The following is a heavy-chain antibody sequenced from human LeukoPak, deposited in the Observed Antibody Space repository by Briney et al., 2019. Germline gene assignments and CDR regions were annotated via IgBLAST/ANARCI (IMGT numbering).Heavy chain of an antibody. D-gene: IGHD6-19*01. V-gene: IGHV3-23*01. J-gene: IGHJ4*02. CDR1: GFTFSSYA. CDR3: AKVKLGWSPVGY. CDR2: ISGSGDST. Sequence: GGSLRLSCAASGFTFSSYAMSWVRQAPGKGLEWVSVISGSGDSTYYADSVKGRLTISRDNTKNTLYLQMNSLRVEDTAVYYCAKVKLGWSPVGYWGQGTLVTVSS.